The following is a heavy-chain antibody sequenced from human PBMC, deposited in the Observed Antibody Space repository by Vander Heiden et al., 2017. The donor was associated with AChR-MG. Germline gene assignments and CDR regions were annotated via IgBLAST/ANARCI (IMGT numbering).Heavy chain of an antibody. CDR3: AREGTGGCSGASCYPH. CDR1: GGSFSGYY. CDR2: INHSGST. V-gene: IGHV4-34*01. D-gene: IGHD2-15*01. Sequence: QVQLQQWGAGLLKPSETLSLTCAVYGGSFSGYYWSWIRQAPGKGLEWIGEINHSGSTNYNPSLKSRVSISVDKSKNQFSLKLTSVTAADTAVYYCAREGTGGCSGASCYPHWGQGTLVTVSS. J-gene: IGHJ4*02.